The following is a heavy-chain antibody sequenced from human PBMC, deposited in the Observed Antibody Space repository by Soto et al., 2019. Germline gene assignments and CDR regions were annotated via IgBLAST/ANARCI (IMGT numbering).Heavy chain of an antibody. J-gene: IGHJ3*02. CDR2: IYYSGST. Sequence: SETLSLTCTVSGGSISSYYWSWIRQPPGKRLEWIGYIYYSGSTNYNPSLKSRVTISVDTSKNQFSLKLSSVTAADTAVYYCAGVRTYCSGGSCYGDAFAIWGQRTMVTASS. CDR3: AGVRTYCSGGSCYGDAFAI. D-gene: IGHD2-15*01. V-gene: IGHV4-59*01. CDR1: GGSISSYY.